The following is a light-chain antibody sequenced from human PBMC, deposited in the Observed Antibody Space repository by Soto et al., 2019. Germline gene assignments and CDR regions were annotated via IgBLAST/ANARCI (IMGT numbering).Light chain of an antibody. CDR2: GAS. J-gene: IGKJ1*01. CDR1: QSVDSTF. Sequence: EIVLTQSPGSLSLSPGERATLSCRASQSVDSTFFAWYQKKPGQAPRLLIYGASKRATGVPDRFSGSGSGTDFILTISRLEPEDFAVYYCQQYRSSVTFGQGTKVEI. CDR3: QQYRSSVT. V-gene: IGKV3-20*01.